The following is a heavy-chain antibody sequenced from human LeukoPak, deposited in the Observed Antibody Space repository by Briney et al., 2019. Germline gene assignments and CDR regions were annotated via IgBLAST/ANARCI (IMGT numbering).Heavy chain of an antibody. D-gene: IGHD6-19*01. J-gene: IGHJ5*02. CDR2: IIPIFGIA. V-gene: IGHV1-69*04. Sequence: ASVKVSCKASGGTFSSYAISWVRQAPGQGLEWMGRIIPIFGIANYAQKFQGRVTITADKSTSTAYMELGSLRSEDTAVYYCARDIIEEAVAGPNWFDPWGQGTLVTVSS. CDR3: ARDIIEEAVAGPNWFDP. CDR1: GGTFSSYA.